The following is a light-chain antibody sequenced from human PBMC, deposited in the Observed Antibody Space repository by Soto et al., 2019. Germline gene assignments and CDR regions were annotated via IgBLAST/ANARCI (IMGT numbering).Light chain of an antibody. CDR1: DSDIGGYDH. J-gene: IGLJ1*01. V-gene: IGLV2-14*03. CDR3: SSHTSSTALV. CDR2: DVT. Sequence: QSVLTQPASVSASPGQSIAISCTGTDSDIGGYDHVSWYQQHPGKAPKLLIYDVTNRPSGVSSRFSGSKAGRTASLTISGLQTEDDADYYCSSHTSSTALVFGTGTKVTVL.